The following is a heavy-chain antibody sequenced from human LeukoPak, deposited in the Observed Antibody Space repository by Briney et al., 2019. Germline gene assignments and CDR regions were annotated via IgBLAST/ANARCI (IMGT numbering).Heavy chain of an antibody. V-gene: IGHV4-59*01. CDR3: AREGTTGRNLNWFDS. CDR1: GGSISSYY. J-gene: IGHJ5*01. CDR2: IHNSGNT. Sequence: SETLSLTCTVSGGSISSYYWSWIRQPPGKGLEWIGHIHNSGNTNYNPPLKSRVTLSVATSKNQFSLKLSSVTAADTAVYYCAREGTTGRNLNWFDSWGQGTLVTVSS. D-gene: IGHD1-1*01.